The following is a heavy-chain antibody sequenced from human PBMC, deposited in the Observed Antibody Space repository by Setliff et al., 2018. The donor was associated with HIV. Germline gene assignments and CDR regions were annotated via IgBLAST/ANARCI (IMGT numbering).Heavy chain of an antibody. Sequence: PGGSLRLSCAASGFTFSSYAMSWVRQAPGKGLEWVSTISGGGGSTYFADPVKGRFTLSRDNSKNTLYLQMNSLRVEDTAIYYCAKEASYGGSHFDYWGQGTLVTGS. D-gene: IGHD4-17*01. CDR3: AKEASYGGSHFDY. CDR1: GFTFSSYA. J-gene: IGHJ4*02. V-gene: IGHV3-23*01. CDR2: ISGGGGST.